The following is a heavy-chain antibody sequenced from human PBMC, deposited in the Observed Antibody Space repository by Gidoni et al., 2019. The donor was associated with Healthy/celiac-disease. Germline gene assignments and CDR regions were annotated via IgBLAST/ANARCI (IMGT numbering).Heavy chain of an antibody. Sequence: EVQLLESGGGLVQPGGSLRLSCAASGFTFSSYAMSWVRQAPGKGLEWGSAISGSGGSTYYADSVKGRFTISRDNSKNTLYLQMNSLRAEDTAVYYCALYGDIAEAGIFDYWGQGTLVTVSS. CDR1: GFTFSSYA. V-gene: IGHV3-23*01. CDR2: ISGSGGST. CDR3: ALYGDIAEAGIFDY. D-gene: IGHD6-19*01. J-gene: IGHJ4*02.